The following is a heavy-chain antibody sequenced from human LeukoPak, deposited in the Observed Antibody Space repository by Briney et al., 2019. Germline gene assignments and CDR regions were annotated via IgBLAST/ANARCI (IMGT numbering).Heavy chain of an antibody. J-gene: IGHJ4*02. CDR3: ARVQSSSLDY. D-gene: IGHD6-6*01. V-gene: IGHV4-30-2*01. CDR2: IYHSGST. CDR1: GGSISSGGYY. Sequence: PSETLSLTCTVSGGSISSGGYYWSWIRQPPGKGLEWIGYIYHSGSTYYNPSLKSRVTISVDRSKNQFSLKLSSVTAADTAAYYCARVQSSSLDYWGQGTLVTVSS.